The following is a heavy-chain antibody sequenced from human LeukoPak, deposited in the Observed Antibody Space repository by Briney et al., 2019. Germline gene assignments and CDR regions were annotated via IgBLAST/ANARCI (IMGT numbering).Heavy chain of an antibody. V-gene: IGHV4-4*07. Sequence: SETLSLTCTVSGGAISSNYWSWIRQPAGKGLEWIGQIYTSGSTNYNPSLKSRVTISVDTSKNQFSLKLSSVTAADTAVYYCARDNSVRDEAWWFNPWGQGTLVTVSS. D-gene: IGHD5-24*01. CDR2: IYTSGST. CDR3: ARDNSVRDEAWWFNP. J-gene: IGHJ5*02. CDR1: GGAISSNY.